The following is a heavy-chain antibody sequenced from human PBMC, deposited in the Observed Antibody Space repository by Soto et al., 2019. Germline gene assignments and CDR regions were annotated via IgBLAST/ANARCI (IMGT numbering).Heavy chain of an antibody. CDR2: ISAYNGNP. V-gene: IGHV1-18*01. CDR1: GYTFTSYG. Sequence: ASVKVSCKASGYTFTSYGISWVRQAPGQGHEGMGWISAYNGNPTYGQKLQGRVTMTTDTSTSTAYMELRSLRSDDTAVYYCARDSGHLYDISGHYYALSDYWGQGTLVTVSS. D-gene: IGHD3-22*01. J-gene: IGHJ4*02. CDR3: ARDSGHLYDISGHYYALSDY.